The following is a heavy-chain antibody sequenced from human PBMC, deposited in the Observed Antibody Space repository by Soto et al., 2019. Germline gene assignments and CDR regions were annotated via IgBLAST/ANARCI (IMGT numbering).Heavy chain of an antibody. V-gene: IGHV3-23*01. J-gene: IGHJ4*02. CDR1: GFNFSSYA. Sequence: GGSLRLSCAASGFNFSSYAMSWVRKAPGKGLEWVSAISGSGGSTYYADSVKGRFTISRDNSKNTLYLQMNSLRAEDTAVYYCAKDIVSPNAAAGHNFDYWGQGTLVTVSS. CDR2: ISGSGGST. CDR3: AKDIVSPNAAAGHNFDY. D-gene: IGHD6-13*01.